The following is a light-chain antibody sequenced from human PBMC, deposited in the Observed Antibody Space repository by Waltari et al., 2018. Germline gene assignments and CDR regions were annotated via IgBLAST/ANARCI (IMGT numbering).Light chain of an antibody. CDR1: SSDVGGYDY. Sequence: QSALTQPASVSGSPGQSITISCTGTSSDVGGYDYVLWYHQHPGKAPKLIIFDVSDRPSGVSNRFSGSKSGNTASLTISGLQAEDEADYYCSSYIGSSTLELFGGGTSLTVL. J-gene: IGLJ2*01. V-gene: IGLV2-14*03. CDR2: DVS. CDR3: SSYIGSSTLEL.